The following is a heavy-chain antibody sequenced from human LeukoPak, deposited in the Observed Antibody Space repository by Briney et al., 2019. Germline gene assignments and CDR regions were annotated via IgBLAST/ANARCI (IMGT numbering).Heavy chain of an antibody. J-gene: IGHJ4*02. CDR1: GGSFSGYY. D-gene: IGHD1-26*01. V-gene: IGHV4-34*01. CDR3: ARSRATLDY. CDR2: INHSGST. Sequence: PSETLSLTCAVYGGSFSGYYWSWIRQPPGKGLEKIGEINHSGSTNYNPSLKSRVTISVDTSKNQFSLKLSSVTAADTAVYYCARSRATLDYWGQGTLVTVSS.